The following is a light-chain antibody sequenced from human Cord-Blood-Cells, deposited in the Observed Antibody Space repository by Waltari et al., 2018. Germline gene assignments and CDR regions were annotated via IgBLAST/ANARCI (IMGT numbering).Light chain of an antibody. CDR3: QQYNNWPS. CDR2: GAT. V-gene: IGKV3-15*01. CDR1: QSVSSN. J-gene: IGKJ3*01. Sequence: EIVMTQSPATLSVSPGERATLSCRASQSVSSNLAWYQQKPGQTPRLLIYGATTRATGSPARFSGSRSGTEFTLTISSLQSEDFAVYYCQQYNNWPSFGPGTKVDIK.